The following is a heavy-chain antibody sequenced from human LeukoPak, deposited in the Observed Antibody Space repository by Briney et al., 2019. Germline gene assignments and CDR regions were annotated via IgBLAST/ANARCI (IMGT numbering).Heavy chain of an antibody. CDR3: ARVWGYYYDSSGCFDY. Sequence: SETLSLTCTVSDGSISSSSYYWGWIRQPPGKGLEWIGSIYYSGSTYYNPSLKSRVTISVDTSKNQFSLKLSSVTAANTAVYYCARVWGYYYDSSGCFDYWGQGTLVTVSS. CDR2: IYYSGST. CDR1: DGSISSSSYY. J-gene: IGHJ4*02. D-gene: IGHD3-22*01. V-gene: IGHV4-39*07.